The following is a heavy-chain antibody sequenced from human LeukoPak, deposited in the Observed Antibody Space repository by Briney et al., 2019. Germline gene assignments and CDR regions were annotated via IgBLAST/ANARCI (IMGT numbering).Heavy chain of an antibody. CDR1: GGSFSGYY. CDR2: INHSGST. CDR3: ARGRGWYCSSTSCYTRGYFDY. D-gene: IGHD2-2*02. Sequence: SETLSLTCAVYGGSFSGYYWSWIRQPPGKGLEWIGEINHSGSTNYNPSLTSRVTISVDTSKNQFSLKLSSVTAADTAVYYCARGRGWYCSSTSCYTRGYFDYWGQGTLVTVSS. V-gene: IGHV4-34*01. J-gene: IGHJ4*02.